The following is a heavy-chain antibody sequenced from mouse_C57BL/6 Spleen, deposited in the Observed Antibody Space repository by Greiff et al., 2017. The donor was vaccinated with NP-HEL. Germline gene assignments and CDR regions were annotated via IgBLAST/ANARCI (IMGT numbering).Heavy chain of an antibody. Sequence: QVQLQQPGAELVKPGASVKLSCKASGYTFTSYWMHWVKQRPGRGLEWIGRIDPNSGGTKYNEKFKSKATLTVDKPSSTAYMQLSSLTSEDSAFYYGARGGLDYYGSSYESFADWGQGTLVTVSA. J-gene: IGHJ3*01. CDR1: GYTFTSYW. CDR3: ARGGLDYYGSSYESFAD. D-gene: IGHD1-1*01. CDR2: IDPNSGGT. V-gene: IGHV1-72*01.